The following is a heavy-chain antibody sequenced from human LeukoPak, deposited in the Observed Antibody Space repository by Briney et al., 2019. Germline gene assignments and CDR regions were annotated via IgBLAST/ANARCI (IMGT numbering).Heavy chain of an antibody. J-gene: IGHJ6*02. D-gene: IGHD3-9*01. CDR3: ARGKDYDILTGYFRPYYYGMDV. CDR2: MNTNRGNT. Sequence: ASVKVTFKSSGYTFTSYDIKWVRQATAQGLEWVGWMNTNRGNTGYAQKFQGRVTMTRNTSISTAYMELSSLRSEDTAVYYCARGKDYDILTGYFRPYYYGMDVWGQGTTVTVSS. V-gene: IGHV1-8*01. CDR1: GYTFTSYD.